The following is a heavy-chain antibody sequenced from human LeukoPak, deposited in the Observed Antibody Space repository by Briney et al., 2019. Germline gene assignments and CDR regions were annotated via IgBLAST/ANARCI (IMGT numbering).Heavy chain of an antibody. CDR2: ISGSGGST. V-gene: IGHV3-23*01. J-gene: IGHJ6*03. D-gene: IGHD3-9*01. Sequence: GGSLRLSCAASGFTFSSDAMSWVRQAPGQGLDWVSAISGSGGSTYYADSVKGRVTISRDNSKNTLYLQMNSLRAEDTAVYYCAKGGLRYFDWSPRRHYYYYYMDVWGKGTTVTVSS. CDR3: AKGGLRYFDWSPRRHYYYYYMDV. CDR1: GFTFSSDA.